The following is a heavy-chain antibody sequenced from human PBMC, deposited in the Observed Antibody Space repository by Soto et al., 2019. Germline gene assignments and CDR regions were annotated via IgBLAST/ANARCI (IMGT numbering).Heavy chain of an antibody. Sequence: EVQLVESGGGLVQPGGSLRLSCAASGFTFSAFWMSWVRQAPGKGLEWVANIKQDGSEKYYVDSVKGRFTISRDNAKNSLYLQMNSLRAEDTAVYYCANKAGYLPWYFDYWGQGTLVTVSS. J-gene: IGHJ4*02. V-gene: IGHV3-7*02. D-gene: IGHD5-12*01. CDR2: IKQDGSEK. CDR3: ANKAGYLPWYFDY. CDR1: GFTFSAFW.